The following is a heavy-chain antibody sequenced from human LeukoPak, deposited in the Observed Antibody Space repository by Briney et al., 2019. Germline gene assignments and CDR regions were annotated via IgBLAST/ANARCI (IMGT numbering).Heavy chain of an antibody. D-gene: IGHD1-26*01. CDR2: IKADGSEK. Sequence: PGGSLRLSCAGSGFTFRNYWMNWVRQAPGKGLEWVANIKADGSEKYYVDSVKGRFTVSRDNAKNSLYLQINSLRADDTAVYYCARGGPTVGTDYWGQGTLVTVSS. V-gene: IGHV3-7*01. CDR3: ARGGPTVGTDY. J-gene: IGHJ4*02. CDR1: GFTFRNYW.